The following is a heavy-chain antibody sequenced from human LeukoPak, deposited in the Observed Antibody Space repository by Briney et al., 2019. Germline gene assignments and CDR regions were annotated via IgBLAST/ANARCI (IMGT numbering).Heavy chain of an antibody. CDR2: IYPGDSDT. J-gene: IGHJ4*02. Sequence: GESLKISCKGSGYSFTSYWIGWVRQMPGKGLEWMGIIYPGDSDTRYSPSFQGQVTISADKSISTAYLQWSSLKASDTAMYYCARLGIRYFDWFGHGSFDYWGQGTLVTVSS. D-gene: IGHD3-9*01. CDR1: GYSFTSYW. V-gene: IGHV5-51*01. CDR3: ARLGIRYFDWFGHGSFDY.